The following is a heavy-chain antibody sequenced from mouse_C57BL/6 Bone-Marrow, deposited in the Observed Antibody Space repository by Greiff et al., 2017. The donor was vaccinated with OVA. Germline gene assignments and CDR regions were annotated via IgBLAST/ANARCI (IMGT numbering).Heavy chain of an antibody. J-gene: IGHJ2*01. CDR2: IYPRSGNT. Sequence: QVHVQQSGAELARPGASVKLSCKASGYTFTSYGLSWVKQRTGQGLEWIGEIYPRSGNTYYNEKFNGQATLNADKSSSTAYMELRSLTSEDAAVYFCARRGGSYYFDYWGQGTTLTVSS. V-gene: IGHV1-81*01. CDR3: ARRGGSYYFDY. CDR1: GYTFTSYG.